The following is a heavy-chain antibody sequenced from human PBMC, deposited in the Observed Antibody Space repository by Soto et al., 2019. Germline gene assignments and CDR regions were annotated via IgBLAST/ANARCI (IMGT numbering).Heavy chain of an antibody. CDR1: GFTVSSKY. V-gene: IGHV3-53*01. Sequence: EVQLVESGGGLIQPGGSRRLSCAASGFTVSSKYMSWVRQAPGKGLEWVSVIYTGGTTYYADSVKGRFTITRHNSKITLYLQRTNLGTAATAVYFCPKYDHGPDGFECWGQGTLVTFSS. D-gene: IGHD3-16*01. J-gene: IGHJ4*02. CDR3: PKYDHGPDGFEC. CDR2: IYTGGTT.